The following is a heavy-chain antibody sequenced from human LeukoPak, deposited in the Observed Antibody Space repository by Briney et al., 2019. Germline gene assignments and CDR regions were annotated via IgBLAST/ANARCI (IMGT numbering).Heavy chain of an antibody. D-gene: IGHD6-13*01. CDR2: IKEDGSEK. J-gene: IGHJ4*02. CDR1: GFTFSTFW. Sequence: GGSLRLSCAASGFTFSTFWMTWVRQAPGKGLEWVANIKEDGSEKYYVDSVKGRFTISRDNSKNTLYLQMSSLRAEDSAVYYCARGPTAAAGIFDYWGQGTLVTVSS. V-gene: IGHV3-7*01. CDR3: ARGPTAAAGIFDY.